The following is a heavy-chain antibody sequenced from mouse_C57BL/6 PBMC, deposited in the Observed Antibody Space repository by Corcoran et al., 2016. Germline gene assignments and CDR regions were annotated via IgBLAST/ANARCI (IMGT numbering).Heavy chain of an antibody. CDR1: GYTFTDYY. CDR3: ARWLLD. Sequence: EVQLQQSGPELVKPGASVKISCKASGYTFTDYYMNWVKQSHGKSLEWIGDINPNNGGTSYNQKFKGKATLTVDKSSSTAYMELRSLTSEDSAVYYCARWLLDWGQGTLVTVSA. CDR2: INPNNGGT. V-gene: IGHV1-26*01. J-gene: IGHJ3*01. D-gene: IGHD2-3*01.